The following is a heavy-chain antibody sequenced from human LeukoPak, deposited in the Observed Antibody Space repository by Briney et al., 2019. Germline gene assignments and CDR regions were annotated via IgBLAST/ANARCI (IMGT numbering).Heavy chain of an antibody. CDR3: AREYYYNIDV. J-gene: IGHJ6*02. V-gene: IGHV3-74*01. CDR1: GFTFGTHW. Sequence: PGGSLRLSCAASGFTFGTHWMPWVRQAPGKGLVWVSRLNSDGSSTHYAGSVQGRFTISRDNAKNTLYLQMNSLRAEDTAVYYCAREYYYNIDVWGQGTTVTASS. CDR2: LNSDGSST.